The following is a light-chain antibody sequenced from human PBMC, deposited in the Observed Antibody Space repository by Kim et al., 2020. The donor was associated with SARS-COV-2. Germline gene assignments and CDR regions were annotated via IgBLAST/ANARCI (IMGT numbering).Light chain of an antibody. CDR1: NIGSKN. CDR2: RDS. V-gene: IGLV3-9*01. J-gene: IGLJ3*02. CDR3: QVWDSSTAV. Sequence: SVTLGQTARITCGGNNIGSKNVHWYQPKPGQAPVLVIYRDSNRPSGIPERFSGSNSGNTATLTISRAQAGDEADYYCQVWDSSTAVFGGGTKLSVL.